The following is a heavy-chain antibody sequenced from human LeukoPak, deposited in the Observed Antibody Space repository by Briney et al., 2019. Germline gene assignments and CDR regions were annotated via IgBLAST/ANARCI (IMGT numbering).Heavy chain of an antibody. CDR1: GYSFTSYS. D-gene: IGHD3-10*01. Sequence: GESLKSSCKGSGYSFTSYSISWVRQMPGKGMEWMGRIDPIDSYTNYSPSFQGHVTISADKSISTAYLQWSSLKASDTAMYYCASDPMVRGVIITKDYYYYYGMDVWGKGTTVTVSS. J-gene: IGHJ6*04. CDR2: IDPIDSYT. V-gene: IGHV5-10-1*01. CDR3: ASDPMVRGVIITKDYYYYYGMDV.